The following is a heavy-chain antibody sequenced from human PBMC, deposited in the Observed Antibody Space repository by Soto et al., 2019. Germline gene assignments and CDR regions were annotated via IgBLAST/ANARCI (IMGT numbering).Heavy chain of an antibody. CDR2: INPNGVGT. V-gene: IGHV1-2*02. CDR3: AREPMVRAAHGFDI. CDR1: GYTFTGHY. Sequence: GASVKVSCKASGYTFTGHYMHWVRQAPGQGLEWMGWINPNGVGTNYAQKFQGRVTMTRDTSISTAYMELSRLRSDDTAVYYCAREPMVRAAHGFDIWGQGTMVTVSS. J-gene: IGHJ3*02. D-gene: IGHD3-10*01.